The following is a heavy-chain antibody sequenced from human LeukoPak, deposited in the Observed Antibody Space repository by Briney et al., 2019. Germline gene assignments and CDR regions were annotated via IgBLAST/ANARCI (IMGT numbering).Heavy chain of an antibody. D-gene: IGHD6-6*01. CDR1: GGSISTSSYY. J-gene: IGHJ4*02. CDR3: ARVQIAARPGGFHY. CDR2: IFYSGST. V-gene: IGHV4-39*07. Sequence: SETLSLTCTVSGGSISTSSYYWGWVRQPPGKGLEWIGNIFYSGSTYYSPSLKSRVTISLDTSRNQFSLKLNSVTAADTAVYYCARVQIAARPGGFHYWGQGTLVTVSS.